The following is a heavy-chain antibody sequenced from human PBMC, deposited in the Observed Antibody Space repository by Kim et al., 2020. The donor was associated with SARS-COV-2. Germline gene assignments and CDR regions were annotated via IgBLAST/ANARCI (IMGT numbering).Heavy chain of an antibody. V-gene: IGHV3-21*01. CDR2: ISSSSSYI. Sequence: GGSLRLSCAASGFTFSNYCINWVRQAPGKGLEWVSSISSSSSYIYYADSVKGRFTISRDNAKNSLYLQMNSLRAEDTAVYYCASDRTPYRGGMPDAFDI. J-gene: IGHJ3*02. CDR3: ASDRTPYRGGMPDAFDI. CDR1: GFTFSNYC. D-gene: IGHD2-2*01.